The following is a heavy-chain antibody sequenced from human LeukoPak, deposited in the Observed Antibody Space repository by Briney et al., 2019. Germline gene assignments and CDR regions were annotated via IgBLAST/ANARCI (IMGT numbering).Heavy chain of an antibody. CDR3: ARKLYDSSGLFVDY. CDR1: GFTFSSYS. J-gene: IGHJ4*02. V-gene: IGHV3-48*01. D-gene: IGHD3-22*01. Sequence: GGSLRLSCAAPGFTFSSYSMNWVRQAPGKGLEWVSYISSSSSTIYYADSVKGRFTISRDNAKNSLYLQMNSLRAEDTAVYYCARKLYDSSGLFVDYWGQGTLVTVSS. CDR2: ISSSSSTI.